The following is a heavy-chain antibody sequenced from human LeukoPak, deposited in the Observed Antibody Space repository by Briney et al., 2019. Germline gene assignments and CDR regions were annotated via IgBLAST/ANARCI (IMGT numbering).Heavy chain of an antibody. CDR2: ISSSSSTI. D-gene: IGHD3-3*01. V-gene: IGHV3-48*04. Sequence: GGSLRLSCAASGFTFSSYSMNWVRQAPGKGLEWVSYISSSSSTIYYADSVKGRSTISRDNAKNSLYLQMNSLRAEDTAVYYCARVEWMGRMDYWGQGTLITVSS. J-gene: IGHJ4*02. CDR3: ARVEWMGRMDY. CDR1: GFTFSSYS.